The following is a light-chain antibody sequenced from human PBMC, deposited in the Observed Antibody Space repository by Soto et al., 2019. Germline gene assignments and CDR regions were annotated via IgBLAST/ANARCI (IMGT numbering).Light chain of an antibody. CDR1: QGIRNW. CDR2: AAS. CDR3: QQTDSFPLS. V-gene: IGKV1D-12*01. Sequence: DIQMTQSPSSVPASVGDRVTITCRASQGIRNWLAWYQQTPGKAPELLIFAASSMQSGVPSRFSGRGSGTEFTLTIDSPQPEDFATYYCQQTDSFPLSFGGGTKVDIK. J-gene: IGKJ4*01.